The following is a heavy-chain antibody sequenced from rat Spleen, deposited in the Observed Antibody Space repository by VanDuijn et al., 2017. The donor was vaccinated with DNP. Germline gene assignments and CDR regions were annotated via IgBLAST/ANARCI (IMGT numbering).Heavy chain of an antibody. CDR1: GFIFSNYG. D-gene: IGHD1-11*01. Sequence: EVQVVESGGGSVQPGRSLKLSCAASGFIFSNYGLAWVRQAPTKGLEWVASISATGGSTSYRDSVRGRFTISRDNAKSILYLQMDSLRSEDTATFYCTTDFERGYWGQGVMVTVSS. CDR2: ISATGGST. CDR3: TTDFERGY. J-gene: IGHJ2*01. V-gene: IGHV5-27*01.